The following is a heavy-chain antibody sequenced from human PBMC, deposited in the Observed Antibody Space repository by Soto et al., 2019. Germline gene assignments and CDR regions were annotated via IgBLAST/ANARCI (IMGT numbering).Heavy chain of an antibody. Sequence: ASVKVSCKASGYTFTGYYMHWVRQAPGQGLEWMGWINPNSGGTNYAQKFQGRVTMTRDTSISTAYMELSRLRSDDTAVYYCARDPLAMVRGVIYGMDVWGQGTTVTV. CDR1: GYTFTGYY. V-gene: IGHV1-2*02. CDR2: INPNSGGT. J-gene: IGHJ6*02. D-gene: IGHD3-10*01. CDR3: ARDPLAMVRGVIYGMDV.